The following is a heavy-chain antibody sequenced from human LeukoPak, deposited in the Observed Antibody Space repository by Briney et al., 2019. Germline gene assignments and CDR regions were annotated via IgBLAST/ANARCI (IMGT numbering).Heavy chain of an antibody. CDR3: AKDDYGDYVGVDV. V-gene: IGHV3-30*18. J-gene: IGHJ6*02. Sequence: GGSLRLSCAASGFTFSSYGMHWVRQAPGKGLEWVAVISYDGSNKYYADSVKGRFTISRDNSKNTLYLQMNSLRAEDTAAYYCAKDDYGDYVGVDVWGQGTTVTVSS. CDR2: ISYDGSNK. CDR1: GFTFSSYG. D-gene: IGHD4-17*01.